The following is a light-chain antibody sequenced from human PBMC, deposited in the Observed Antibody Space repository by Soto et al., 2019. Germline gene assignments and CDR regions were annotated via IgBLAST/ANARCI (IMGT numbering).Light chain of an antibody. CDR3: QQYNNWPPLT. J-gene: IGKJ4*01. CDR1: QSVSSN. Sequence: EIVMTQSPATLSVSPGERATLSCRASQSVSSNLAWYQQKPGLAPRLLIYGASTRATGIPARFSGSGSGTEFTPTISSLQSEDFAVYYCQQYNNWPPLTFGGGTKVEIK. CDR2: GAS. V-gene: IGKV3-15*01.